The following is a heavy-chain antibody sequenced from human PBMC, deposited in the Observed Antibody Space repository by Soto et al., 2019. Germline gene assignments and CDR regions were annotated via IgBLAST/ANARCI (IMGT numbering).Heavy chain of an antibody. Sequence: QVQLVESGGGVVQPGRSLRLSCAASGFTFSSYGMHWVRQAPGKGLEWVAVISYDGSNKYYADSVKGRFTISRDNSKNTLYLQMNSLRAEDTAVYYCAKERATVLMVYAIYYYYGMDVW. V-gene: IGHV3-30*18. D-gene: IGHD2-8*01. CDR3: AKERATVLMVYAIYYYYGMDV. CDR2: ISYDGSNK. CDR1: GFTFSSYG. J-gene: IGHJ6*01.